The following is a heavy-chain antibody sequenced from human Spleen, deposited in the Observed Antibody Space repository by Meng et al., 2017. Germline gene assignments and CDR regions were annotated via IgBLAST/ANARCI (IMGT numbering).Heavy chain of an antibody. D-gene: IGHD4-11*01. Sequence: QVQLQQGGAGLLKPSETLSLTCDVPGGSFSDYYWIWIRQPPGKGLEWIGEINHSGSTNYNPSLESRATISVDTSQNNLSLKLSSVTAADSAVYYCARGPTTMAHDFDYWGQGTLVTVSS. V-gene: IGHV4-34*01. J-gene: IGHJ4*02. CDR3: ARGPTTMAHDFDY. CDR1: GGSFSDYY. CDR2: INHSGST.